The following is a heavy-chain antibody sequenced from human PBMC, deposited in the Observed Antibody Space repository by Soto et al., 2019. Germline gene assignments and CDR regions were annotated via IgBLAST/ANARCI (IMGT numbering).Heavy chain of an antibody. V-gene: IGHV4-30-4*01. CDR2: IYYSGST. CDR1: GDSISSVDYY. Sequence: PAETLSLTFTVSGDSISSVDYYWSWIRQPPGKGLEWIGYIYYSGSTYYNPSLKSRVTISVDTSKNQFSLKLSSVTAADTAVYYRAREDGDHSHFKXWGQGTTVTVSX. J-gene: IGHJ1*01. D-gene: IGHD2-21*02. CDR3: AREDGDHSHFKX.